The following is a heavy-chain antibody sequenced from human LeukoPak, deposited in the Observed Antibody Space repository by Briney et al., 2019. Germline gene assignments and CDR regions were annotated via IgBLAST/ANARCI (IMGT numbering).Heavy chain of an antibody. CDR2: INPNSGGT. D-gene: IGHD2-2*01. J-gene: IGHJ5*02. CDR1: GYTFTDYY. V-gene: IGHV1-2*02. Sequence: GASVKVSCKAPGYTFTDYYIHWVRQAPGQGLEWMGWINPNSGGTNYAQKFQGRVTMTRDTSISTAYMELSRLRSDDTAVYYCARDLGDIVVVPAVGWFDPWGQGTLVTVSS. CDR3: ARDLGDIVVVPAVGWFDP.